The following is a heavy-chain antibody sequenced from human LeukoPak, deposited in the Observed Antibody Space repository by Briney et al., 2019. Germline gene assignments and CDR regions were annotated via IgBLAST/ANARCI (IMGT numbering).Heavy chain of an antibody. CDR1: GYTFTGYY. Sequence: ASVKVSCKASGYTFTGYYMHWVRQAPRQGLECMGWINPNSGDTYYAQKFQGRVTMTRDTSISTAYMELSSLRSDDTAMYYCARTSSTTVVTSHWGQGTLVTVSS. CDR2: INPNSGDT. D-gene: IGHD4-23*01. V-gene: IGHV1-2*02. CDR3: ARTSSTTVVTSH. J-gene: IGHJ4*02.